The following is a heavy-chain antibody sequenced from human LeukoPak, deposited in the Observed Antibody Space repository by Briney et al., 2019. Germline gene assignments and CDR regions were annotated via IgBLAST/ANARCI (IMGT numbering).Heavy chain of an antibody. CDR1: GGSFSGYY. V-gene: IGHV4-34*01. D-gene: IGHD3-10*01. Sequence: SETLSLTCAVYGGSFSGYYWSWIRQPQGKGLEWIGEINHSGSTNYNPSLKSRVTISVDTSKNQFSLKLSSVTAADTAVYYCARVRITMVRGLFGHYYYYMDVWGKGTTVTVSS. J-gene: IGHJ6*03. CDR3: ARVRITMVRGLFGHYYYYMDV. CDR2: INHSGST.